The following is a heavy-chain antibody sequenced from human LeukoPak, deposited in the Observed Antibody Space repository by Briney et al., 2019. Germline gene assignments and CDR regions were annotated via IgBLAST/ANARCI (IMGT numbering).Heavy chain of an antibody. D-gene: IGHD3-22*01. CDR1: GFTFDDYG. CDR3: ASWGYYYDSSGYYPSGAFDI. V-gene: IGHV3-20*04. J-gene: IGHJ3*02. CDR2: INWNGGST. Sequence: PGGSLRLSCAASGFTFDDYGMSWVRQAPGKGLEWVSGINWNGGSTGYADSVKGRLTISRDNAKNSLYLKMNSLRAEDTALYYCASWGYYYDSSGYYPSGAFDIWGQGTMVTVSS.